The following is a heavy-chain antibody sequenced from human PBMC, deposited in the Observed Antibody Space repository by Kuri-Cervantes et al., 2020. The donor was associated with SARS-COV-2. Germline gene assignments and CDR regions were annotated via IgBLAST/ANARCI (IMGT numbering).Heavy chain of an antibody. Sequence: GGSLRLSCAASRFTFNKYDLIWVRQAPGKGLEWVSSISTSGGDTNYADSLKGRFTISRDNSKNTLYLQMNSLRVEDTAVYYCASVSTMGVSLDWGQGTLVTVPS. J-gene: IGHJ4*02. CDR3: ASVSTMGVSLD. D-gene: IGHD5-24*01. CDR1: RFTFNKYD. V-gene: IGHV3-23*01. CDR2: ISTSGGDT.